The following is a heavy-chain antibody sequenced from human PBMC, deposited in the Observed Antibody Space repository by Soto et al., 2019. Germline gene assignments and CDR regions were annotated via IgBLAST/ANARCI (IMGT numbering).Heavy chain of an antibody. V-gene: IGHV1-18*01. J-gene: IGHJ3*02. CDR3: ASAISGSYFDAFDI. D-gene: IGHD3-10*01. CDR1: GYSFPIYG. Sequence: QVQLVQSGAEVRKPGASVKVSWKASGYSFPIYGISWVRQAPGQGLEWMGWITTYNGNAKYVEKFQGRVTMTTDTSTRTAYMEMTNLRSDDAAGYYCASAISGSYFDAFDIWGQGTMVTVSS. CDR2: ITTYNGNA.